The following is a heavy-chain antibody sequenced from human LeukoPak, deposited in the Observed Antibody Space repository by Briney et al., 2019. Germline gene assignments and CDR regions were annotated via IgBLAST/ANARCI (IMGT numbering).Heavy chain of an antibody. V-gene: IGHV1-69*04. J-gene: IGHJ4*02. D-gene: IGHD3-10*01. CDR1: GGTFSSYA. CDR2: IIPILGIA. CDR3: ATDFGDYGSGSYSY. Sequence: GASVKVSCKASGGTFSSYAISWVRQAPGQGLEWMGRIIPILGIANYAQKFQGRVTMTEDTSTDTAYMELSSLRSEDTAVYYCATDFGDYGSGSYSYWGQGTLVTVSS.